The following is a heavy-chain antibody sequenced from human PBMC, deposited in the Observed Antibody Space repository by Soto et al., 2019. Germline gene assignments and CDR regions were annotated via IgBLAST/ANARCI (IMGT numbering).Heavy chain of an antibody. CDR1: SGSMSGYY. CDR3: ARAGDYDFWSGYSNDAFDI. J-gene: IGHJ3*02. D-gene: IGHD3-3*01. V-gene: IGHV4-59*01. CDR2: IYYSGST. Sequence: PSETLSLTCTVSSGSMSGYYWNWIRQPPGKGLEWIGYIYYSGSTNYNPSLKSRVTISVDTSKNQFSLKLSSVTAADTAVYYCARAGDYDFWSGYSNDAFDIWGQETMVTVSS.